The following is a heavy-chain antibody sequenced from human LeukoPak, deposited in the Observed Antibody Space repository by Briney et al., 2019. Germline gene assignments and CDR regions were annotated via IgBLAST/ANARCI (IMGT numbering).Heavy chain of an antibody. D-gene: IGHD3-22*01. J-gene: IGHJ4*02. CDR3: ARTDSMYDSSGYEVDY. Sequence: GASVKVSCKASGGTFSSYTISWVRQAPGQGLEWMGRINPNSGGTNYAQKFQGRVTMTRDTSISTAYMELSRLRSDDTAVYYCARTDSMYDSSGYEVDYWGQGTLVTVSS. CDR2: INPNSGGT. V-gene: IGHV1-2*06. CDR1: GGTFSSYT.